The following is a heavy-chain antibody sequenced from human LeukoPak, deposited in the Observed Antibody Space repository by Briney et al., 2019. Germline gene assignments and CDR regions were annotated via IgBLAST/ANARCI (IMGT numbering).Heavy chain of an antibody. V-gene: IGHV4-30-2*01. CDR2: IYHSGST. CDR1: GGSISSGGYY. CDR3: ARGGYGDYFHDY. J-gene: IGHJ4*02. D-gene: IGHD4-17*01. Sequence: SQTLSLTCTVSGGSISSGGYYWSWIRQPPGKGLEWIGYIYHSGSTYYNPSLKSRVTISVDRSKNQFSLKLSSVTAADTAVYYCARGGYGDYFHDYWGQGTLVTVSS.